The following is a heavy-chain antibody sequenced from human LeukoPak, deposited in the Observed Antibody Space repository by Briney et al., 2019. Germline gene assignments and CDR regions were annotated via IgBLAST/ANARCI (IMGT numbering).Heavy chain of an antibody. CDR1: NYSITSGYF. D-gene: IGHD3-22*01. CDR2: IYHSGTT. V-gene: IGHV4-38-2*02. CDR3: AREGDFHDSDGYSFDY. Sequence: SETLSLTCAVSNYSITSGYFWGRIRQPPGKGLERIARIYHSGTTYYNPSLRDRVTLFVDTSKNQFSLKLTSLTAPDTAVYYCAREGDFHDSDGYSFDYWGQGTLVTVSS. J-gene: IGHJ4*02.